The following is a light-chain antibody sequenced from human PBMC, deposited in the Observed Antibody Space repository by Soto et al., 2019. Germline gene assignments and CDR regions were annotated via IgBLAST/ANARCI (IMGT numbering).Light chain of an antibody. J-gene: IGLJ1*01. CDR3: SSYTFNTTPV. CDR1: SSDVGGYDY. V-gene: IGLV2-14*01. CDR2: EVS. Sequence: QSALTQPASVSGSPGQSITISCTGTSSDVGGYDYVSWYQQHPGKAPKLMIYEVSSRPSGVSDRFSGSKSGNTASLTISGLQTEDEADYYCSSYTFNTTPVFGTGTKLTVL.